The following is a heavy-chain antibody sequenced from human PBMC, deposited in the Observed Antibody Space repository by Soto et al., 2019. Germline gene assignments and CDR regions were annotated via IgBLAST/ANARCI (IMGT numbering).Heavy chain of an antibody. CDR1: GFTFSNYA. Sequence: GGSLRLSCAASGFTFSNYAMSWVRQAPGKGLEWVSTISGRGGNTYYADSVKGRFTISRDNSRNTLYLQMDSLRVEDSAVYSCAKAGCSGGTCYLYYFDYWGQEALVTVSS. J-gene: IGHJ4*02. CDR2: ISGRGGNT. D-gene: IGHD2-15*01. V-gene: IGHV3-23*01. CDR3: AKAGCSGGTCYLYYFDY.